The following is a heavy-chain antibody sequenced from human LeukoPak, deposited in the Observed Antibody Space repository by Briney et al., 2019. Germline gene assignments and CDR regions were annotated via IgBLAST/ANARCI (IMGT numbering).Heavy chain of an antibody. CDR1: GFTFSNYV. V-gene: IGHV3-23*01. D-gene: IGHD2-2*01. CDR3: AKENVVLPA. J-gene: IGHJ5*02. Sequence: GGSLRLSCAASGFTFSNYVMTWVRQAPGKGLEWVSAISDSGGDTYYADSVKGRFTISRDNSKNTLYLQMTRLRTDDTAVYYCAKENVVLPAWGQGTLVTVSS. CDR2: ISDSGGDT.